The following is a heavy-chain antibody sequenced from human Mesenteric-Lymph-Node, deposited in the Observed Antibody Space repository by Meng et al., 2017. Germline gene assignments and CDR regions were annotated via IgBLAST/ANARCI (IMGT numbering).Heavy chain of an antibody. V-gene: IGHV4-4*02. D-gene: IGHD3-10*01. Sequence: QVHLQESGPGLVKPSGTLSLTCAVSVDSISGTKWWSWVRRPPGKGLDWIGQIDNRGSASYNPSLKSRVTMSVDKSKNQMSLELTSVTAADTAVYFCATHFGFSFDPWGQGTLVTVSS. J-gene: IGHJ5*02. CDR2: IDNRGSA. CDR1: VDSISGTKW. CDR3: ATHFGFSFDP.